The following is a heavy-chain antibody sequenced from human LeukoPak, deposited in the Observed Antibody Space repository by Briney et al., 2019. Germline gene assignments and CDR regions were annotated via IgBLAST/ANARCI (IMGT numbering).Heavy chain of an antibody. CDR3: ARTSCGGGSCYSAGDYYYYMDV. CDR1: GFTFSSYA. V-gene: IGHV3-23*01. D-gene: IGHD2-15*01. Sequence: GGSLRLSCAASGFTFSSYAMSWVRQAPGKGLEWVSAISGSGGSTYYADSVKGRFTISRDNSKNTLYLQMNSLRAEDTAVYYCARTSCGGGSCYSAGDYYYYMDVWGKGTTVTISS. J-gene: IGHJ6*03. CDR2: ISGSGGST.